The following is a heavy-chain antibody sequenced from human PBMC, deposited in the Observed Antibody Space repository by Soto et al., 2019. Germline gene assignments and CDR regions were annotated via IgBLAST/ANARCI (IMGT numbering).Heavy chain of an antibody. V-gene: IGHV1-69*13. Sequence: SVKVSCKASGGTFSSYAISWVRQAPGQGLEWMGGIIPIFGTANYAQKFQGRVTITADESTSTAYMELSSLRSEDTAVYYCARQASIFGVVMLDDAFDIWGQGTMVTVSS. CDR3: ARQASIFGVVMLDDAFDI. J-gene: IGHJ3*02. CDR2: IIPIFGTA. D-gene: IGHD3-3*01. CDR1: GGTFSSYA.